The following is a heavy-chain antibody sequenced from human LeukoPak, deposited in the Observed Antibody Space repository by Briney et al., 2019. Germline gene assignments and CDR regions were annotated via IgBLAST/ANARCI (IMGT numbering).Heavy chain of an antibody. D-gene: IGHD4-17*01. CDR2: ISAYNGNA. Sequence: GASVKVSCKASGYTFTSYGISWVRQAPGQGLEWMGWISAYNGNANYAQKLQGRVTMTTDTSTSTAYMELRSLRSDDTAVYYCARLLRSTVITPGSYYYMDVWGKGTTVTVSS. V-gene: IGHV1-18*01. CDR3: ARLLRSTVITPGSYYYMDV. CDR1: GYTFTSYG. J-gene: IGHJ6*03.